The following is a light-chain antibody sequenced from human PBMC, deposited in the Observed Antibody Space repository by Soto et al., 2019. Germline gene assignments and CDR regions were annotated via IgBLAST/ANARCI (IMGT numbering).Light chain of an antibody. V-gene: IGLV2-8*01. CDR1: SSDVGYYNY. Sequence: QSVLTQPPSASGSPGQSVTISCTGTSSDVGYYNYVSWYQQHPGKAPKLMIYDVSERPSGVPDRFSGSNAGNTASLTVSGLQVEDEADYYCSSYGGSNNLVFGGGTKLTVL. CDR3: SSYGGSNNLV. CDR2: DVS. J-gene: IGLJ2*01.